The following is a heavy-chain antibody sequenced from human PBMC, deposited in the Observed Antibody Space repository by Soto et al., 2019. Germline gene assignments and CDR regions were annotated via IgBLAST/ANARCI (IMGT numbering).Heavy chain of an antibody. Sequence: SGGTNYAQKFRGWVTMTRDTSISTAYMELSRLRSDDTAVYYCARAPPMITFGGVIVPNFDYWGQGTLVTVSS. D-gene: IGHD3-16*02. CDR2: SGGT. J-gene: IGHJ4*02. V-gene: IGHV1-2*04. CDR3: ARAPPMITFGGVIVPNFDY.